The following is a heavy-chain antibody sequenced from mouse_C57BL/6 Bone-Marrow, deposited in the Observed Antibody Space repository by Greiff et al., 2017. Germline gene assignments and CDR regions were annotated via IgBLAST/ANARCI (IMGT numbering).Heavy chain of an antibody. D-gene: IGHD2-4*01. V-gene: IGHV1-26*01. CDR1: GYTFTDYY. Sequence: VQLQQSGPELVKPGASVKISCKASGYTFTDYYMHWVKQSHGKSLEWIGDINPNNGGTSYNQKFKGKATLTVDKSSSTAYMELRSLTSEDSAVYYCARDDDYDGPFAYWGQGTLVTVSA. CDR2: INPNNGGT. CDR3: ARDDDYDGPFAY. J-gene: IGHJ3*01.